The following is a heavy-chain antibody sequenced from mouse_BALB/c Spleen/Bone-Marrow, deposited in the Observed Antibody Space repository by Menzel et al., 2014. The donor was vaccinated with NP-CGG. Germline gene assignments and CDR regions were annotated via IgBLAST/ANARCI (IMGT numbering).Heavy chain of an antibody. CDR2: IHPGSGNT. CDR1: GYTFTDYE. J-gene: IGHJ3*01. Sequence: VKLQESGAELVRPGASVKLSCKALGYTFTDYEMHWVKQTPVNGLEWIGAIHPGSGNTAYNQKFKGKATLTADKSSSTNYMELSSLTSEDSAVYYCIRGNYRYSWFAYWGQGTLVTVSA. D-gene: IGHD2-14*01. CDR3: IRGNYRYSWFAY. V-gene: IGHV1-15*01.